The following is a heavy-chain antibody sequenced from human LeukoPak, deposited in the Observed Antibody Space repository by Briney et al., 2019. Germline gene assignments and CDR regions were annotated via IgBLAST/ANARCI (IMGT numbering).Heavy chain of an antibody. CDR1: GFTFSDYY. V-gene: IGHV3-11*01. Sequence: GGSLRLSCAASGFTFSDYYMSWIRQAPGKGLEWVSYISSSGSTIYYADPVKGRFTISRDNAKNSLYLQMNSLRAEDTAVYYCARDNCSGGSCYNPWGQGTLVTVSS. CDR2: ISSSGSTI. J-gene: IGHJ5*02. D-gene: IGHD2-15*01. CDR3: ARDNCSGGSCYNP.